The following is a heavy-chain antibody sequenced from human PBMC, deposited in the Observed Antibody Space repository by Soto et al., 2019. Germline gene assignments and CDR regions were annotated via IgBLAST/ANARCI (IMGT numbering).Heavy chain of an antibody. J-gene: IGHJ6*02. CDR3: ARDRYCSGGSCYKWGYYYYYSMDV. V-gene: IGHV6-1*01. D-gene: IGHD2-15*01. Sequence: SQTLSLTCAISGDSVSSNSAAWNWIRQSPSRGLKWLGRTYYRSKWYNDYAVSVKSRITINPDTSKNQFSLQLNSVTPEDTAVYYCARDRYCSGGSCYKWGYYYYYSMDVWGQGTTVTVSS. CDR2: TYYRSKWYN. CDR1: GDSVSSNSAA.